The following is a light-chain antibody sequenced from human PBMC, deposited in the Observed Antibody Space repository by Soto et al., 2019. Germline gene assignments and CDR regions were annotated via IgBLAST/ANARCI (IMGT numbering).Light chain of an antibody. CDR2: GAS. CDR1: QSVSSKY. CDR3: QQYAPAPVYT. V-gene: IGKV3-20*01. J-gene: IGKJ2*01. Sequence: EIVLTQSPGTLSLSPGERASLSCRASQSVSSKYSTWYQQKPGQAPRLLIYGASNRATGIPDRFSGSGSATDFTLTISRLEAEDLVVYYCQQYAPAPVYTFGQATKLECK.